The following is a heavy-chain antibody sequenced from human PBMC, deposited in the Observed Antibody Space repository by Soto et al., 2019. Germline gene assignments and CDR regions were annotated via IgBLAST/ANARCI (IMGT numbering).Heavy chain of an antibody. Sequence: PGGSLRLSCAGSGFTFSTFDIHWVRQAPGKGLEWFSGIGTLSDTFYAASVQGRFTISRQNAKNSVYLQMNSLRAGDTAFYYCARGRSFSYDSTPPPMFDPWGQGTLVTVSS. J-gene: IGHJ5*02. CDR3: ARGRSFSYDSTPPPMFDP. CDR1: GFTFSTFD. D-gene: IGHD3-10*01. CDR2: IGTLSDT. V-gene: IGHV3-13*01.